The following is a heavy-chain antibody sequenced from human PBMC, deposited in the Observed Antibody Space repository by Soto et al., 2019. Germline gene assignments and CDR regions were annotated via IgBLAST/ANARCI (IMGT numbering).Heavy chain of an antibody. CDR2: INHSGST. D-gene: IGHD3-10*01. Sequence: SETLSLTCAVYGGSFSGYYWSWIRQPPGKGLEWIGEINHSGSTNYNPSLKSRVTISVDTSKNQFSLKLSSVTAADTAVYYCARGRPPRITIVRGVKPPPTFYYRGQGTPVPVSS. CDR3: ARGRPPRITIVRGVKPPPTFYY. CDR1: GGSFSGYY. V-gene: IGHV4-34*01. J-gene: IGHJ4*01.